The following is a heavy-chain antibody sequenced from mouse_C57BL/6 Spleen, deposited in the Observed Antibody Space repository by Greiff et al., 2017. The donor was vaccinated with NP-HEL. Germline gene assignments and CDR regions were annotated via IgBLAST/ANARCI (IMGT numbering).Heavy chain of an antibody. CDR2: IYPRSGNT. V-gene: IGHV1-81*01. CDR3: AKLGSPAAY. J-gene: IGHJ3*01. CDR1: GYTFTSYG. Sequence: QVQLQQSGAELARPGASVKLSCKASGYTFTSYGISWVKQRTGQGLEWIGEIYPRSGNTYYNEKFKGKATLTADKSSSTAYMELRSLTSEDSAVYFCAKLGSPAAYWGQGTLVTVSA. D-gene: IGHD1-1*01.